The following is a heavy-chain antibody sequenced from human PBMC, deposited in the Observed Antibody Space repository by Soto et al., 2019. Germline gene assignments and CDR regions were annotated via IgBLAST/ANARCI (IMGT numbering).Heavy chain of an antibody. Sequence: LGGSLRLSCAASGFTFSSYGMHWVRQAPGKGLEWVAVISYDGSNKYYADSVKGRFTISRDNSKNTLYLQMNSLRAEDTAVYYCANLRLTAVEMATIYDYWGQGTLVTVSS. CDR2: ISYDGSNK. J-gene: IGHJ4*02. CDR3: ANLRLTAVEMATIYDY. D-gene: IGHD5-12*01. CDR1: GFTFSSYG. V-gene: IGHV3-30*18.